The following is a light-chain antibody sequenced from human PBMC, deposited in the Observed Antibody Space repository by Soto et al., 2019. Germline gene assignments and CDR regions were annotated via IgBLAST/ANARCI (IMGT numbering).Light chain of an antibody. V-gene: IGKV1-6*01. CDR1: QGIRND. CDR3: LQDYNYPWT. CDR2: AAS. J-gene: IGKJ1*01. Sequence: AIQMTQSPSSLSASVGDRVTITCRASQGIRNDLGWYQQKPGKAPKLLIYAASSLQSGVPSRFSGSVSGTDFTLTISILQPEDFATYYCLQDYNYPWTFGQGTKVDIK.